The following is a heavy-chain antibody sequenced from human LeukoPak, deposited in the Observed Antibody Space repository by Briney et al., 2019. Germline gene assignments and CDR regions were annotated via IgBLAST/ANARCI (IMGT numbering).Heavy chain of an antibody. V-gene: IGHV3-11*04. CDR2: ISSSGSTI. J-gene: IGHJ6*03. CDR1: GFTFSDYY. Sequence: SGGSLRLPCAASGFTFSDYYMSWIRQAPGKGLEWVSYISSSGSTIYYADSVKGRFTISRDNAKNSLYLQMNSLRAEDTAVYYCARGGSSWYSPRYYYYYMDVWGKGTTVTVSS. D-gene: IGHD6-13*01. CDR3: ARGGSSWYSPRYYYYYMDV.